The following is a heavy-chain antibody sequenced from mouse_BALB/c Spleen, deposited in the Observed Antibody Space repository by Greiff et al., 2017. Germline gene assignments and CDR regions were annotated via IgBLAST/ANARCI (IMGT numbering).Heavy chain of an antibody. J-gene: IGHJ4*01. CDR3: ARRGGDYAMDY. V-gene: IGHV5-2*01. Sequence: EVKLMESGGGLVQPGASLKLSCESNEYDFPSHDMPWVRKTPEQRLELVAAINSDGGSTYYPDTMERRFIISRDNTKKTLYLQMSSLRSEDTALYYCARRGGDYAMDYWGQGTSVTVSS. CDR2: INSDGGST. CDR1: EYDFPSHD.